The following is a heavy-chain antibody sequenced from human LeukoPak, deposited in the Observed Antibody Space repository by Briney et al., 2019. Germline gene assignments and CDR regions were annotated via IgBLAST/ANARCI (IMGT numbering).Heavy chain of an antibody. Sequence: PSETLSLTCTVSGGSISGGSYYWSWIRQPAGKGLEWIGRIYTSGSTNYNPSLKSRVTISVDTSKNQFSLKLSSVTAADTAVYYCARATPRDAFDIWGQGTMVTVSS. V-gene: IGHV4-61*02. CDR1: GGSISGGSYY. J-gene: IGHJ3*02. CDR3: ARATPRDAFDI. CDR2: IYTSGST.